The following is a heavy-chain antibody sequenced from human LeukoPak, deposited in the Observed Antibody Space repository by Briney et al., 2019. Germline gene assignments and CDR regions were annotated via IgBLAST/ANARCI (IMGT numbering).Heavy chain of an antibody. CDR2: ISDSSITM. D-gene: IGHD2-15*01. J-gene: IGHJ5*02. Sequence: GGSLRLSCAASGFTFSSHNMVWVRQPLGKGLEWISYISDSSITMYYADSVKGRFTISRDNAKNSLYLQMNSLRAEDTAVYYCARDGGFCSGGFCYRLFDPWGQGTLVTVSS. CDR3: ARDGGFCSGGFCYRLFDP. CDR1: GFTFSSHN. V-gene: IGHV3-48*04.